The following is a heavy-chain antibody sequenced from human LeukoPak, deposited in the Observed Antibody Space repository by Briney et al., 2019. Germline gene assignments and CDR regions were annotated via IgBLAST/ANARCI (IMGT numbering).Heavy chain of an antibody. CDR1: GFTFSSNS. J-gene: IGHJ3*02. Sequence: GGSLRLSCAASGFTFSSNSMNWVRQAPGKGLEWVSSISSSSSYIYYADSVKGRFTISRDNAKNSLYLQMNSLRAEDTAVYYCARDDVDTAMVTSGFAFDIWGQGTMVTVSS. CDR2: ISSSSSYI. V-gene: IGHV3-21*01. CDR3: ARDDVDTAMVTSGFAFDI. D-gene: IGHD5-18*01.